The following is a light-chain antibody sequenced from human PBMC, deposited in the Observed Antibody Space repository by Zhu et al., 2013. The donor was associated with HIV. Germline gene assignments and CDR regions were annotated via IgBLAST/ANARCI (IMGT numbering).Light chain of an antibody. Sequence: EIVMTQSPATLSVSPGERATRSCRASESVSTYLAWYQQKPGQAPRLLIYDASNRASGIPARFSGSGSGTDFTLTISSLEPEDFAVYYCQQRGYWPRTFGQGTKVEIK. CDR3: QQRGYWPRT. J-gene: IGKJ1*01. CDR1: ESVSTY. V-gene: IGKV3-11*01. CDR2: DAS.